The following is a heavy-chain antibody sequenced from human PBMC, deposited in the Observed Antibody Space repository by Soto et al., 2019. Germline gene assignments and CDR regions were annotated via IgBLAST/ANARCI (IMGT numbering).Heavy chain of an antibody. Sequence: GGSLRLSCAASGFTFSSYAMHWVRQAPGKGLEYVSGVRGNGDPPFYADSVKGRFTISRDNSKNTLYLQMSSLSADDTAVYYCVKSRGGNNFDFFDWGQGALVTVSS. CDR1: GFTFSSYA. CDR3: VKSRGGNNFDFFD. CDR2: VRGNGDPP. V-gene: IGHV3-64D*06. J-gene: IGHJ4*02. D-gene: IGHD5-12*01.